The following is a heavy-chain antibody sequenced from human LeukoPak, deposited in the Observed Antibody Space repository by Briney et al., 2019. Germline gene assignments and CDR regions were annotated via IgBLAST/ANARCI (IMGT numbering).Heavy chain of an antibody. CDR3: ARGGGPGSWYNWFDP. J-gene: IGHJ5*02. V-gene: IGHV4-34*01. D-gene: IGHD6-13*01. Sequence: SETLSLTCAVYGGSFSGYYWSWIRQPPGKGLEWIGEINHSGSTNYNPSLKSRVTISVDTSKNQFSLKLSSVTAADTAVYYCARGGGPGSWYNWFDPWGQGTLVTVSS. CDR2: INHSGST. CDR1: GGSFSGYY.